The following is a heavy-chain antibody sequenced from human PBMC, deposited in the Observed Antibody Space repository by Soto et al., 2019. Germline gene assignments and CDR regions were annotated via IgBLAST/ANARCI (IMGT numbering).Heavy chain of an antibody. Sequence: EVQLVQSGPEVKKPGESLKICCKGSGYSFSTHWVGWVRQMPGKGLEWMGIIYPGDSDARYSPSFKGQVTISVDESTTTAFLQWSSLKASDTAMYFCARSQFDYVWGTSGYLDSWGQGTLVTVSS. D-gene: IGHD3-16*01. J-gene: IGHJ4*02. V-gene: IGHV5-51*01. CDR2: IYPGDSDA. CDR1: GYSFSTHW. CDR3: ARSQFDYVWGTSGYLDS.